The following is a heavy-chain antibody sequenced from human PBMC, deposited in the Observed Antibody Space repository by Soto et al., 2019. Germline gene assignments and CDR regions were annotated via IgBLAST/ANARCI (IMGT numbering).Heavy chain of an antibody. Sequence: ASVKVSCKASGYTFTSYDINWVRQATGQGLEWMGWMNPNSGNTGYAQKFQGRVTMTRNTSISTAYMELSSLRSEDTAVYYCARGPPDYYYYGMDAWGQGTTVTVSS. CDR3: ARGPPDYYYYGMDA. CDR1: GYTFTSYD. CDR2: MNPNSGNT. J-gene: IGHJ6*02. V-gene: IGHV1-8*01.